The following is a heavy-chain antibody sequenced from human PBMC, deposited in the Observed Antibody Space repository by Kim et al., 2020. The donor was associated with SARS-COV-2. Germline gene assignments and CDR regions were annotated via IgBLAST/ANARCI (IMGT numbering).Heavy chain of an antibody. CDR2: ISGSGGST. V-gene: IGHV3-23*01. J-gene: IGHJ1*01. CDR1: GFTFSSYA. Sequence: GGSLRLSCAASGFTFSSYAMSWVRQAPGKGLEWVSAISGSGGSTYYADSVKGRFTISRDNSKNTLYLQMNSLRAEDTAVYYCLNCGGDCYSNQHWGQGTLVTVSS. CDR3: LNCGGDCYSNQH. D-gene: IGHD2-21*02.